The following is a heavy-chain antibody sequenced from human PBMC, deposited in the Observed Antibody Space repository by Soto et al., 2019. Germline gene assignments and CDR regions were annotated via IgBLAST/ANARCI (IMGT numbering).Heavy chain of an antibody. CDR3: ARAFYDSSGYSY. Sequence: QAGGSLRLSCAASGFTFSSYAMHWVRQAPGKGLEWVAVISYDGSNKYYADSVKGRFTISRDNSKNTLYLQMNSLRAEDTAVYYCARAFYDSSGYSYWRQGTLVTVSS. D-gene: IGHD3-22*01. J-gene: IGHJ4*02. CDR1: GFTFSSYA. CDR2: ISYDGSNK. V-gene: IGHV3-30-3*01.